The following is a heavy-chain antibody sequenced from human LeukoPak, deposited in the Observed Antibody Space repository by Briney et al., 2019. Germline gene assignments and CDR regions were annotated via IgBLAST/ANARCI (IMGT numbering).Heavy chain of an antibody. CDR2: IIPIFGTA. V-gene: IGHV1-69*13. J-gene: IGHJ4*02. CDR1: RGTFSSYA. D-gene: IGHD6-19*01. Sequence: SVKVSCKASRGTFSSYAISWVRQAPGQGLEWMGGIIPIFGTANYAQKFQGRVTITADESTSTAYMELSSLRSEDTAVYYCAKASGWSNYFDYWGQGTLVTVSS. CDR3: AKASGWSNYFDY.